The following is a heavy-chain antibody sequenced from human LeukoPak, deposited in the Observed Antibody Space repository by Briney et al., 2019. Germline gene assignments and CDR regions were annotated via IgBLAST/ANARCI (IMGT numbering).Heavy chain of an antibody. CDR3: VTVGRLHYVLED. CDR2: VVGHTGHT. Sequence: ASVTVSCKTSGHTFPKNGISWVRQAPGQGLEWMGWVVGHTGHTKYTQKFQGRVIMTTDTSTATSYMELRSLKYDDTAIYYCVTVGRLHYVLEDWGQGTLVTVSS. V-gene: IGHV1-18*01. D-gene: IGHD1-20*01. J-gene: IGHJ4*02. CDR1: GHTFPKNG.